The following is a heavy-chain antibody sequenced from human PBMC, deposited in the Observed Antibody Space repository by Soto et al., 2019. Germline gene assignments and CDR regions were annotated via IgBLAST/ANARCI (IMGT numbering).Heavy chain of an antibody. J-gene: IGHJ4*02. CDR1: GYTFTSYG. CDR3: ARDGNWGIQLWVSFDY. D-gene: IGHD5-18*01. Sequence: GASVKVSCKASGYTFTSYGISWVRQAPGQGLEWMGWISAYNGNTNYAQKLQGRVTMTTDTSTSTAYMELRSLRSDDTAVYYCARDGNWGIQLWVSFDYWGQGSLVIVSS. CDR2: ISAYNGNT. V-gene: IGHV1-18*04.